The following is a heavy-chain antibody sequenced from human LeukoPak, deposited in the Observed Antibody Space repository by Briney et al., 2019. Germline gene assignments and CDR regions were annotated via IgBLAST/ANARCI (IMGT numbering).Heavy chain of an antibody. CDR3: ARAEDCSGGSCYRPRGIYGMDV. J-gene: IGHJ6*04. CDR2: FDPEDGET. D-gene: IGHD2-15*01. CDR1: GYTLTELS. Sequence: ASVKVSCKVSGYTLTELSMHWVRQAPGKGLEWMGGFDPEDGETIYAQKFQGRVTMTEDTSTDTAYMELSSLRSEDTAVYYCARAEDCSGGSCYRPRGIYGMDVWGKGTTVTVSS. V-gene: IGHV1-24*01.